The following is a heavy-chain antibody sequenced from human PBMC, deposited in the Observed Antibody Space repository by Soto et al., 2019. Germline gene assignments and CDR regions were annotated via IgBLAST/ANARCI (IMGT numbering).Heavy chain of an antibody. CDR3: TRDWEITVSTWSFGGF. J-gene: IGHJ4*02. V-gene: IGHV1-69*08. CDR2: IIPFHGVT. Sequence: QVQLVQSGAEVKKPGSSVKVSCKPWGATSSPFTINWGHKPLGQGFGWMGRIIPFHGVTNYAQKFQARVTITADKSTSTAYMELSGLRFEDTAMYYCTRDWEITVSTWSFGGFWGRGTLVTVSS. D-gene: IGHD3-10*01. CDR1: GATSSPFT.